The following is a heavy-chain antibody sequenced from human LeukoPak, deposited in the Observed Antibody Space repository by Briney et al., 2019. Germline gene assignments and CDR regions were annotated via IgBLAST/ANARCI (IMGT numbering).Heavy chain of an antibody. V-gene: IGHV4-59*11. D-gene: IGHD3-3*01. CDR1: GGSISSHY. CDR2: IYHSGNT. J-gene: IGHJ3*02. Sequence: SETLSLTCTVSGGSISSHYWSWVRQTPGKGLEWIGHIYHSGNTKYNSALKGRVTISDDASKNQFSLRLSSVTAADTAVYFCARGYDFWSGVMSDAFDIWGRGTKVTVSS. CDR3: ARGYDFWSGVMSDAFDI.